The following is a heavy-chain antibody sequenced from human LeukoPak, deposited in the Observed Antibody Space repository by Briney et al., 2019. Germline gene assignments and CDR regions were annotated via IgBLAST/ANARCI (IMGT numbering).Heavy chain of an antibody. D-gene: IGHD3-22*01. CDR2: IIPIFGTA. CDR1: GGTFSSYA. Sequence: SVKVSCKASGGTFSSYAISWVRQAPGQGLEWMGGIIPIFGTANYAQKFQGRVTLTRDMSTSTDYLELSSLRSEDTAVYYCARGSPPRVYYDRSGYYSYYFDYWGQGTLVTVSS. V-gene: IGHV1-69*05. CDR3: ARGSPPRVYYDRSGYYSYYFDY. J-gene: IGHJ4*02.